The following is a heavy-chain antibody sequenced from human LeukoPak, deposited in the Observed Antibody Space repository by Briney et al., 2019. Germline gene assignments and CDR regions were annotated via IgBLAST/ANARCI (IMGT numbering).Heavy chain of an antibody. CDR2: INPSGGST. D-gene: IGHD3-10*01. CDR1: GYTFTSYY. CDR3: ARDLFMVRGVIIIDY. J-gene: IGHJ4*02. Sequence: ASVKVSCKASGYTFTSYYMHWVRQAPGQGLEWMGIINPSGGSTSYAQKFQGRVTMTRDTSTSTVYMELSSLRSEDTAVNYCARDLFMVRGVIIIDYWGQGTLVTVSS. V-gene: IGHV1-46*01.